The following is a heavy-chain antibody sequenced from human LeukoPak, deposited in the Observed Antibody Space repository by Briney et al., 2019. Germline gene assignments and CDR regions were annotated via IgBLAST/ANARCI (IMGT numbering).Heavy chain of an antibody. J-gene: IGHJ4*02. CDR1: GGSIGSYY. CDR2: IYYSGST. CDR3: ARRDGYNWFFDY. V-gene: IGHV4-59*08. Sequence: KPSETLSLTCTVSGGSIGSYYWSWIRQPPGKGLEWIGYIYYSGSTNYNPSLKSRVTISVDMSKNQFSLKLSSVTAADTAVYYCARRDGYNWFFDYWGQGTLVTVSS. D-gene: IGHD5-24*01.